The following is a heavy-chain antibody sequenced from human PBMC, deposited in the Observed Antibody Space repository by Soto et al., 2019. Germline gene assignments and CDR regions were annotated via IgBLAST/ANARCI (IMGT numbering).Heavy chain of an antibody. D-gene: IGHD3-3*01. CDR2: ISGSGGST. CDR3: AKDSAYYDFWSGYSDFDY. Sequence: GGSLRLSCAASGFTFSSYAMSWVRQAPGKGLEWVSAISGSGGSTYYADSVKGRFTISRDNSKNTLYLQMHSLRAEDMAVYYCAKDSAYYDFWSGYSDFDYWGQGTLVTVSS. J-gene: IGHJ4*02. V-gene: IGHV3-23*01. CDR1: GFTFSSYA.